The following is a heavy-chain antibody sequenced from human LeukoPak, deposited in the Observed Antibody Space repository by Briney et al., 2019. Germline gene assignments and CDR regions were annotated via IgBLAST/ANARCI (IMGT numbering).Heavy chain of an antibody. CDR3: ARARIAAAPLDY. CDR2: INHSGST. Sequence: SETLSLTCAVYGGSFSGYYWSWIRQPPGKGLEWIGEINHSGSTNYNPSLKSRVTISVDTSKNQFSLKLSSVTAADTAVYYCARARIAAAPLDYWGQGTLVTVS. J-gene: IGHJ4*02. D-gene: IGHD6-13*01. CDR1: GGSFSGYY. V-gene: IGHV4-34*01.